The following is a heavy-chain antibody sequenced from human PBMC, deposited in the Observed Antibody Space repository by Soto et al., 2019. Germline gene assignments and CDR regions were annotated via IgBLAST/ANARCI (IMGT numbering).Heavy chain of an antibody. Sequence: PVASLKISCKGSGYSFTSYWISWVRQMPGKGLEWMGRIDPSDSYTNYSPSFQGHVTISADKSISTAYLQWSSLKASDTAMYYCARHDSSGYYPFDYWGQGTLVTVSS. V-gene: IGHV5-10-1*01. CDR3: ARHDSSGYYPFDY. CDR1: GYSFTSYW. D-gene: IGHD3-22*01. CDR2: IDPSDSYT. J-gene: IGHJ4*02.